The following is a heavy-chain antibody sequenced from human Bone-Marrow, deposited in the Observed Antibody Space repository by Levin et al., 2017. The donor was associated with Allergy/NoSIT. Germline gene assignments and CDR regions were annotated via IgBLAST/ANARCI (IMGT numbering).Heavy chain of an antibody. CDR1: GFTFSSYA. CDR3: AKDSLRAARPYYFDY. CDR2: ISGSGGST. V-gene: IGHV3-23*01. Sequence: LSLTCAASGFTFSSYAMSWVRQAPGKGLEWVSAISGSGGSTYYADSVKGRFTISRDNSKNTLYLQMNSLRAEDTAVYYCAKDSLRAARPYYFDYWGQGTLVTVSS. D-gene: IGHD6-6*01. J-gene: IGHJ4*02.